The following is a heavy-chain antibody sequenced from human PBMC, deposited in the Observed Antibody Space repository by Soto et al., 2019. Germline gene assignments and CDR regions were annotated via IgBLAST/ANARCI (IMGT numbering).Heavy chain of an antibody. J-gene: IGHJ3*01. D-gene: IGHD3-16*01. Sequence: GGSLRLSCAASGFTVSSNYMSWVRQAPGKGLEWVSVIYSGGRTYYTDSVQGRFTISKDNSKNTVFLQMNSRRAEDTAVYYCARSTDDNAYPDAFDLWGQGTMVTVSS. CDR1: GFTVSSNY. V-gene: IGHV3-53*01. CDR2: IYSGGRT. CDR3: ARSTDDNAYPDAFDL.